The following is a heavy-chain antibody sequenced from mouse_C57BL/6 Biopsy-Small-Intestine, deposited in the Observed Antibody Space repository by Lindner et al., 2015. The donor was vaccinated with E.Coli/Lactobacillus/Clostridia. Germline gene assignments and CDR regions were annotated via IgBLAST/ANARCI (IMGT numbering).Heavy chain of an antibody. J-gene: IGHJ4*01. CDR3: AKYGLRHAMDY. CDR1: GYTFTSYV. V-gene: IGHV1-14*01. Sequence: VQLQESGPELVKPGASVKMSCKASGYTFTSYVMHWVKQKPGQGLEWIGYINPYNDGTKYNEKFKGKATLTSDKSSSTAYMELSSLTSEDSAVYYCAKYGLRHAMDYWGQGTSVTVSS. CDR2: INPYNDGT. D-gene: IGHD2-12*01.